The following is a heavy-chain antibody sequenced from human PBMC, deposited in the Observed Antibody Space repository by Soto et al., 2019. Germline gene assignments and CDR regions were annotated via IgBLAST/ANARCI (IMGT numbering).Heavy chain of an antibody. V-gene: IGHV4-31*03. CDR2: IYDSESA. D-gene: IGHD6-6*01. J-gene: IGHJ4*02. CDR1: GESISSGGYY. Sequence: QVQLQESGPGLVKPSQTLSLTCSVSGESISSGGYYWSWIRHHPGKGLEWIGYIYDSESAYYNPSLKCRVTIAMETSKNHFAMRLSSVTAADTAVYYCARASSSSSAADYWGQGILVTVSA. CDR3: ARASSSSSAADY.